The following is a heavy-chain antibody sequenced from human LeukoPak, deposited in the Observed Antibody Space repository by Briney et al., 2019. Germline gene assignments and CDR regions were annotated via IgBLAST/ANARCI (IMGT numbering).Heavy chain of an antibody. CDR2: INTSGST. Sequence: SETLSLTCTVSGGSISSGSYYWSWIRQPAGKGLEWFGRINTSGSTNYNPSLKSRVTISVDTSKNQFSLKLSSVTAADTAVYYCATEAPNYYGSGSYASFDYWGQGTLVTVSS. D-gene: IGHD3-10*01. V-gene: IGHV4-61*02. CDR1: GGSISSGSYY. CDR3: ATEAPNYYGSGSYASFDY. J-gene: IGHJ4*02.